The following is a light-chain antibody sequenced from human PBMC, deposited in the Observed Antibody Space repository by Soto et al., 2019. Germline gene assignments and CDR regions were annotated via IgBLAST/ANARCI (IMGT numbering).Light chain of an antibody. CDR1: QSINTW. J-gene: IGKJ2*01. V-gene: IGKV1-5*01. CDR2: GAS. Sequence: DIQMTQSPSTLSASVGDRVTITCRARQSINTWLAWYQQKPGKAPKLLIYGASSSESGVPSRFSGSGSGTEFTLTISSLQPDDSATYYCQQYNGYFGQGTKLEIK. CDR3: QQYNGY.